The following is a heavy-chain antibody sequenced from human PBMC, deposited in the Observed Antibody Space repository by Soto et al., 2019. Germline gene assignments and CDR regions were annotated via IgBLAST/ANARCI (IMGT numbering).Heavy chain of an antibody. Sequence: QVQLQESGPGLVKPSQTLSLTCSVSGGSITRSGDCWSWIRQVPGKGLEWIGYVYYTGSTYYNPSLESRVSISVDTSKTHFSLRLISVTAADAAVYFCARAHLELYRFDLWGQGTLVTVSS. D-gene: IGHD1-7*01. CDR1: GGSITRSGDC. CDR3: ARAHLELYRFDL. J-gene: IGHJ4*02. CDR2: VYYTGST. V-gene: IGHV4-31*03.